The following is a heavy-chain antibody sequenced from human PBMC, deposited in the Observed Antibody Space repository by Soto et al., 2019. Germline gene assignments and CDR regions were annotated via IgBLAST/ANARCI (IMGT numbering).Heavy chain of an antibody. D-gene: IGHD5-18*01. CDR1: GFTFSSYW. Sequence: GSLRLSCAASGFTFSSYWMHWVRQAPGKGLVWVSRINSDGSSTSYADSVKGRFTISRDNAKNTLYLQMNSLRAEDTAVYYCARAGVDTAMLPSYYYYGMDVWGQGTTVTVSS. CDR2: INSDGSST. CDR3: ARAGVDTAMLPSYYYYGMDV. V-gene: IGHV3-74*01. J-gene: IGHJ6*02.